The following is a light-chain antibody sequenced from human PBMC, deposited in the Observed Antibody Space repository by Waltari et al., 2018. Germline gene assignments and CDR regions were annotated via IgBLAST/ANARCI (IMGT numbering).Light chain of an antibody. CDR1: SRDVGGYKL. CDR3: CSYAGSSTLV. J-gene: IGLJ2*01. V-gene: IGLV2-23*02. Sequence: QPALTQPASVSGSPGQSITISCTGTSRDVGGYKLVHWYQQHPGKAPKLLIFEVSKRPSGVSNRFSGSKSGNTASLTISALQAEDETDYYCCSYAGSSTLVFGGGTKLTVL. CDR2: EVS.